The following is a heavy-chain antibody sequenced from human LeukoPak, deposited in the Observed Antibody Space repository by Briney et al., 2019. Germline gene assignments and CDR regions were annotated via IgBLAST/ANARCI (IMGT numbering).Heavy chain of an antibody. V-gene: IGHV3-21*01. CDR3: ARDRPTGASRLFVVQ. CDR2: MSSGSRYI. J-gene: IGHJ1*01. CDR1: GFTFSSHS. Sequence: GGSLRLSCAASGFTFSSHSMTWVRQAPGKGLEWISSMSSGSRYIYYADSVRGRFTISRDNAKNSLSLLMNSLRAEDTAVYYCARDRPTGASRLFVVQWGQGTLVTVSS. D-gene: IGHD3-3*01.